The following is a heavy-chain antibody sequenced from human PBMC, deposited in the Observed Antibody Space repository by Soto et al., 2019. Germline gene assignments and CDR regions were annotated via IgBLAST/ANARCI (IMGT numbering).Heavy chain of an antibody. Sequence: GGSLRLSCAASGFTFSSYGMHWVRQAPGKGLEWVAVIWYDGSNKYYADSVKGRFTISRDNSKNTLYLQMNSLRAEDTAVYYCARGYYDTSGSLMYWGQGTLVTVSS. J-gene: IGHJ4*02. CDR3: ARGYYDTSGSLMY. CDR1: GFTFSSYG. D-gene: IGHD3-22*01. V-gene: IGHV3-33*01. CDR2: IWYDGSNK.